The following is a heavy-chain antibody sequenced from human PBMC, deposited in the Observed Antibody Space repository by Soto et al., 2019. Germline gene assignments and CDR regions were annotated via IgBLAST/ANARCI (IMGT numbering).Heavy chain of an antibody. V-gene: IGHV1-69*06. CDR1: GGTFSSYA. J-gene: IGHJ6*02. CDR3: AGGATDILLGPSGYYGMDV. Sequence: QVQLVQSGDEVKKPGASVKVSCKASGGTFSSYAISWVRQAPGHGLEWMGGIIPIVGTANYAQKFQGRVTITAAKATSTAYRELSSLRYEDTAVYYCAGGATDILLGPSGYYGMDVWGQGTTVTISS. CDR2: IIPIVGTA. D-gene: IGHD2-2*01.